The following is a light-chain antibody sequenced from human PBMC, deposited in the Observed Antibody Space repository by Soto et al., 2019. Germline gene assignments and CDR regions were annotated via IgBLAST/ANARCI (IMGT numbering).Light chain of an antibody. V-gene: IGKV1-12*01. Sequence: DIHMTQSPSSVSASVGDRVTINCRASQGISSWLAWYKQKPGKAPNLLMHATSILQSGVPSRFSVSGSWTEFTLNISSLQPEYFGNYYCLPTDSFPWTLGQGTKVEIK. CDR1: QGISSW. CDR2: ATS. CDR3: LPTDSFPWT. J-gene: IGKJ1*01.